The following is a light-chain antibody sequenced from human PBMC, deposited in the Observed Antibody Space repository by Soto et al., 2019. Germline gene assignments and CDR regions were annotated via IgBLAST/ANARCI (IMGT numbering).Light chain of an antibody. CDR1: SSDVGYYNY. CDR3: SSYTSSGTYV. CDR2: DVR. J-gene: IGLJ1*01. V-gene: IGLV2-14*03. Sequence: QSVLTQPASVSGSPGQSITISCTGTSSDVGYYNYVSWYQQHPGKAPKLTIYDVRNRPSGVSNRFSGSKSGNTASLTISGLQAEDEADYYCSSYTSSGTYVFGTGTKVTVL.